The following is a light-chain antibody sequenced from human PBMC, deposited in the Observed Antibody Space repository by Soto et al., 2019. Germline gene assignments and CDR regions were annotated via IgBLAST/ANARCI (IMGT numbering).Light chain of an antibody. V-gene: IGKV3-15*01. CDR2: GTS. CDR1: QSVSSN. Sequence: EIVMTQSPATLSFSPGERATLSCRASQSVSSNLAWYQQKPGQAPRLLIYGTSSRATGVPARFSGSGSGTEFTLTIISLQSEDFAVYYCQQYNSWPAFTFGPGTKVDIK. CDR3: QQYNSWPAFT. J-gene: IGKJ3*01.